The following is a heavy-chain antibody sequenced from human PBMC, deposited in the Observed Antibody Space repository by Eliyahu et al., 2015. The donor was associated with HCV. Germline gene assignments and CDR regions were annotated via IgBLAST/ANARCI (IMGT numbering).Heavy chain of an antibody. CDR3: ANEFSHFALDY. Sequence: RYDGSTKFYADSVKGRFTVSRDNSKNTVYLQMNSLRVEDMAVYYCANEFSHFALDYWGQGTLVTVSS. J-gene: IGHJ4*02. V-gene: IGHV3-30*02. CDR2: RYDGSTK.